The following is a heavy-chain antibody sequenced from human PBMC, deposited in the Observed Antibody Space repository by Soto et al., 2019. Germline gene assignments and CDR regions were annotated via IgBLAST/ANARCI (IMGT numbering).Heavy chain of an antibody. D-gene: IGHD6-19*01. Sequence: GGSLRLSCAASGFTFSSYAMSWVRQAPGKGLEWVSAISGSGGSTYYADSVKGRFTISRDNSKNTLYLQMNSLRAEDTAVYYCAKFSSGWSVFHRGRGNFDYWGQGTLVTVSS. CDR1: GFTFSSYA. CDR3: AKFSSGWSVFHRGRGNFDY. J-gene: IGHJ4*02. CDR2: ISGSGGST. V-gene: IGHV3-23*01.